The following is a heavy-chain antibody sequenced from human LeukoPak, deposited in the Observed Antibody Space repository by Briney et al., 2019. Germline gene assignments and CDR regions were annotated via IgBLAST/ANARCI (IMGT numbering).Heavy chain of an antibody. Sequence: SETLSLTCTVSGGSISSSTYYWGWIRQPPGKGLEWIGSIYYSGSTSYNPSLKSRVTISVDTSKNQFSLKLDSVTAADTAVHYCARNASDSGTSYFDYWGQGTLVTVSS. CDR3: ARNASDSGTSYFDY. V-gene: IGHV4-39*01. CDR1: GGSISSSTYY. CDR2: IYYSGST. J-gene: IGHJ4*02. D-gene: IGHD1-26*01.